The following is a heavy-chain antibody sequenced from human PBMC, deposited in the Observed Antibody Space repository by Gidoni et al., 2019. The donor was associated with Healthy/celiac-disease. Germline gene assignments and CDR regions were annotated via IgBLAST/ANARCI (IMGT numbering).Heavy chain of an antibody. CDR3: AKDEDSSGVFDY. D-gene: IGHD6-19*01. V-gene: IGHV3-9*01. CDR2: ISWNSGSI. Sequence: EVQLVESGGGLVQPGRYLRLSCAASGFTFDDYAMHWVRQAPGKGLEWVSGISWNSGSIGYADSVKGRFTISRDNAKNSLYLQMNSLSAEDTALYYCAKDEDSSGVFDYWGQGTLVTVSS. CDR1: GFTFDDYA. J-gene: IGHJ4*02.